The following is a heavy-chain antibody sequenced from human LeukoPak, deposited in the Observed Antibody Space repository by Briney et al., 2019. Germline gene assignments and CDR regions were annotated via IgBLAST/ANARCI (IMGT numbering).Heavy chain of an antibody. CDR3: TTDSVGYDILTGYLRY. J-gene: IGHJ4*02. CDR1: GFTFSNAW. CDR2: IKSKTDGGTT. V-gene: IGHV3-15*01. D-gene: IGHD3-9*01. Sequence: GGSLRLSCAASGFTFSNAWMSWVRQAPGKGLEWVGRIKSKTDGGTTDYAAPVKGRFTISRDDSKNTLYLQMNSLKTEDTAVYYCTTDSVGYDILTGYLRYWGQGTLVTVSS.